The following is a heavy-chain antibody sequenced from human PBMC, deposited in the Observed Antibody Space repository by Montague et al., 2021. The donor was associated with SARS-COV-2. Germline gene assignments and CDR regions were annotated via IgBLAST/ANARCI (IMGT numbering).Heavy chain of an antibody. CDR2: IYWDDDK. V-gene: IGHV2-5*02. Sequence: PALVKPTQTLTLTCTFSGFSLSTSGVGVGWIRQPPGKALEWLALIYWDDDKRYSPSLKSRLTITKDSPKSQVVLTMTNMDPVDTATYYCAHRRPLYYYDSSLSTFDYWGQGTLVTVSS. CDR1: GFSLSTSGVG. CDR3: AHRRPLYYYDSSLSTFDY. J-gene: IGHJ4*02. D-gene: IGHD3-22*01.